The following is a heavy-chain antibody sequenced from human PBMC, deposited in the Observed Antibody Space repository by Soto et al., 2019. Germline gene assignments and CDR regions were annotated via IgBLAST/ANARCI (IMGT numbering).Heavy chain of an antibody. CDR3: AREGAPITMVRGVIL. V-gene: IGHV4-31*03. CDR2: IYYSGST. CDR1: GGSISIGGYY. J-gene: IGHJ6*02. Sequence: PSETLSLTCTVSGGSISIGGYYWSWIRHHPGKGLEWIGYIYYSGSTYYNPSLKSRVTISVDTSKNQFSLKLSSVTAADTAVYYCAREGAPITMVRGVILWGQGTTVTV. D-gene: IGHD3-10*01.